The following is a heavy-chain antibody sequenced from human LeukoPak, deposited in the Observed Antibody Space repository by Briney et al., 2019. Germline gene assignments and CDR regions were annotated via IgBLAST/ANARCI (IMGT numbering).Heavy chain of an antibody. CDR1: GYTLTQLS. CDR3: ATRYYDSSGYYASLPFDY. CDR2: FYPEDGET. V-gene: IGHV1-24*01. Sequence: ASVKVSCKVSGYTLTQLSMHWVRQAPGKGREWMGGFYPEDGETNYAQKFQGRVTMTEDTSTDTAYMELSSLRSEDTAVYYCATRYYDSSGYYASLPFDYWGQGTLVTVSS. D-gene: IGHD3-22*01. J-gene: IGHJ4*02.